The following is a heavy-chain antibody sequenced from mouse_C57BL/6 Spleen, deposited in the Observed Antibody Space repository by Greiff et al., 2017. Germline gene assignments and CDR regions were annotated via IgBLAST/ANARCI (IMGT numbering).Heavy chain of an antibody. CDR3: ARRGYGSSYAYAMDY. J-gene: IGHJ4*01. D-gene: IGHD1-1*01. CDR2: INPSNGGT. CDR1: GYTFTSYW. V-gene: IGHV1-53*01. Sequence: QVQLQQPGTELVKPGASVKLSCKASGYTFTSYWMHWVKQRPGQGLEWIGNINPSNGGTNYNEKFKSKATLTVDKSSSTAYMQLSSLTSVDSAVYYCARRGYGSSYAYAMDYWGQGTSVTVSS.